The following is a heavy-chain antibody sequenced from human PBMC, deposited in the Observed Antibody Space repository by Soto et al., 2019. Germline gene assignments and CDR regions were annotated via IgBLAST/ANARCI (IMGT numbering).Heavy chain of an antibody. CDR3: ARGSHFDFSSGYADSFDV. Sequence: PSETLSLTCAVYGGSFSGYYWGWFRQPPGKGLEWIGEVKHSGNINYNPSLKTRLTVSVDTSKNQLSLKLSSMTAADTAMYYCARGSHFDFSSGYADSFDVWGQGTTVTVSS. D-gene: IGHD3-3*01. CDR1: GGSFSGYY. J-gene: IGHJ3*01. CDR2: VKHSGNI. V-gene: IGHV4-34*01.